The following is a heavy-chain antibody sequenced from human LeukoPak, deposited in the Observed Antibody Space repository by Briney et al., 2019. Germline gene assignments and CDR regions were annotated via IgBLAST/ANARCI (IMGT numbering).Heavy chain of an antibody. V-gene: IGHV1-46*01. CDR1: GNIFTNYH. Sequence: GASVTVSCKASGNIFTNYHLHWVRLAPGRGLEWMGAVYTDGGTITNTRSFQDRVTMNSDLSTRTVYMELSSLNSEDTAVYYCATEAPGSYRFDNWGQEILVTVSS. D-gene: IGHD3-10*01. CDR3: ATEAPGSYRFDN. J-gene: IGHJ4*02. CDR2: VYTDGGTI.